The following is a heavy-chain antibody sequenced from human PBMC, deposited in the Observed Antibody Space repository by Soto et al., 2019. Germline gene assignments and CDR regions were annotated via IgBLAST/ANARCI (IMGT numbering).Heavy chain of an antibody. D-gene: IGHD3-10*01. Sequence: PSETLSITCAVYGGSFSGYYWSWIRQPPGKGLEWIGEINHSGSTNYNPSLKSRVTISVDTSKNQFSLKLSSVTAADTAVYYCARVSGIYYYGMDVWGQGTTVT. CDR3: ARVSGIYYYGMDV. CDR2: INHSGST. V-gene: IGHV4-34*01. J-gene: IGHJ6*02. CDR1: GGSFSGYY.